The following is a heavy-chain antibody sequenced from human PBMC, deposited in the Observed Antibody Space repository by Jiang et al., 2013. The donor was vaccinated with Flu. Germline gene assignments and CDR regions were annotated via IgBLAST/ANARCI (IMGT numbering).Heavy chain of an antibody. V-gene: IGHV1-46*03. Sequence: GAEVKKPGASVKVSCKASGYTFTSYYMHWVRQAPGQGLEWMGIINPSGGSTSYAQKFQGRVTMTRDTSTSTVYMELSSLRSEDTAVYYCARYHYGSGRSATFFDYWGQGTLVTVSS. J-gene: IGHJ4*02. CDR2: INPSGGST. CDR3: ARYHYGSGRSATFFDY. D-gene: IGHD3-10*01. CDR1: GYTFTSYY.